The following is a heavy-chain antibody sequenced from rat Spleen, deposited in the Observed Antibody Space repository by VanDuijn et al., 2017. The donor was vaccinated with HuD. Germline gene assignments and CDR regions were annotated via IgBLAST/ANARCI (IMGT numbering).Heavy chain of an antibody. CDR3: ASPLGTGDY. CDR1: GFTFSRYW. CDR2: VSSDGVNT. J-gene: IGHJ2*01. V-gene: IGHV5-58*01. Sequence: EVQLVETGGGLVQPGKSLKLSCVASGFTFSRYWMYWVRQAPGKGLEWVSSVSSDGVNTYYPDSVKGRFTISRDNAENIVYLQMNSLKCEDTATYYCASPLGTGDYWGQGVMVTVSS. D-gene: IGHD1-5*01.